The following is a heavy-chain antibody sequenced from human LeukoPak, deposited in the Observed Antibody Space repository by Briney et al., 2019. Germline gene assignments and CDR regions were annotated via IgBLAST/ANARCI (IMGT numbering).Heavy chain of an antibody. CDR2: IYYSGST. J-gene: IGHJ4*02. CDR3: ARVGGSGSYYGEDY. V-gene: IGHV4-31*03. CDR1: GGSISSGGYY. D-gene: IGHD3-10*01. Sequence: SQTLSLTCTVSGGSISSGGYYWSWIRQHPGKGLEWIGYIYYSGSTYYNPSLKSRVTISVDTSKNQFSLKLSSVTAADTAVYYCARVGGSGSYYGEDYWGQGTLVTVSS.